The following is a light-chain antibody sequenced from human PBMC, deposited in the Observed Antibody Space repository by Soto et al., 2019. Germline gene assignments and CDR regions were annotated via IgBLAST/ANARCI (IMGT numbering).Light chain of an antibody. CDR2: HAS. CDR1: QSVSNN. Sequence: EIVMTQSPATLSVSPGERAILSCRASQSVSNNLAWYQQKPGQAPSLLIYHASTWASGIPARFSGSGSGTEFTLTISSLQSEDFAVYYCQQYNEWPLTFGGGTKVEIK. J-gene: IGKJ4*01. CDR3: QQYNEWPLT. V-gene: IGKV3-15*01.